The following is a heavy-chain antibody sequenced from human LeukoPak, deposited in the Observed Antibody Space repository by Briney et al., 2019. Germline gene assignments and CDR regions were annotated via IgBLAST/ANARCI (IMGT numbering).Heavy chain of an antibody. V-gene: IGHV3-74*01. CDR2: INSDGSST. Sequence: PGGSLRLSCAASGFTFSSNWMHWVRQAPGKWLAWVSRINSDGSSTSYADSVKGRFTISRDNAKNTLYLQMNSLRAEDTAVYYCAREMVVNLYWGQGTLVTVSS. J-gene: IGHJ4*02. CDR3: AREMVVNLY. CDR1: GFTFSSNW. D-gene: IGHD2-15*01.